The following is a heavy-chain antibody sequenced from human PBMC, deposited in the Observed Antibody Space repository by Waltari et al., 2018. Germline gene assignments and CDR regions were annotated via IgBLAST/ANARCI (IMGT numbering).Heavy chain of an antibody. CDR3: ARDFTRGDSIFDY. CDR1: GFTFSSYW. J-gene: IGHJ4*02. CDR2: KKQDGSEK. V-gene: IGHV3-7*01. Sequence: EVQLVESGGGLVQPGGSLRLSCAASGFTFSSYWMSWVRQAPGKGRGVVANKKQDGSEKYSGDSVKGRFTIARDNAKNSLYLQMNSLRAEDTAVYYCARDFTRGDSIFDYWGQGTLVTVST. D-gene: IGHD4-17*01.